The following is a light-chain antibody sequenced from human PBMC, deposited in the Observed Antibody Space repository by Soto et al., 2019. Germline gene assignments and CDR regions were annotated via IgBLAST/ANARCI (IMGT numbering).Light chain of an antibody. J-gene: IGLJ1*01. Sequence: QSALTQPASVYGSPGQSITISCTGTSSDVGGYNYVSWYQQHPGKAPTLMIDDVSNRPSGVSNRFSGSKSGNTASLTISGLQAEDESDYYCSSYTSSSTEVFGTGTKLTVL. CDR2: DVS. CDR1: SSDVGGYNY. V-gene: IGLV2-14*03. CDR3: SSYTSSSTEV.